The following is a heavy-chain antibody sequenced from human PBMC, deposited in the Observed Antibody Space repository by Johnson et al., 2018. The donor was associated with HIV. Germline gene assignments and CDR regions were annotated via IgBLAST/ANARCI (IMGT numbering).Heavy chain of an antibody. V-gene: IGHV3-9*01. CDR1: GFTFDDYG. CDR3: AKPSTESAFDI. Sequence: VQLVESGGGLVQPGRSLRLSCAASGFTFDDYGMHWVRQAPGKGLEWVSGISWNSGSIGYADSVKGRFTISRDNAKNSLYLQMNSLRAEDTAVYYCAKPSTESAFDIWGQGTMVTVSS. J-gene: IGHJ3*02. CDR2: ISWNSGSI. D-gene: IGHD1-1*01.